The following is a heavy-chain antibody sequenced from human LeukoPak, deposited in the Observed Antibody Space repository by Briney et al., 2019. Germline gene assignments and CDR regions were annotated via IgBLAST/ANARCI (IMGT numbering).Heavy chain of an antibody. CDR2: IYYSGST. Sequence: SSETLSLTCTVSGGSISSSSYYWGCIRQPPGKGLEWIESIYYSGSTYYNPTLKSRVTISVEKSKNQYSLKLSSVTAADTAVYYCVRSSLEGAFDIWGQGTMVTVSS. J-gene: IGHJ3*02. CDR3: VRSSLEGAFDI. CDR1: GGSISSSSYY. V-gene: IGHV4-39*01.